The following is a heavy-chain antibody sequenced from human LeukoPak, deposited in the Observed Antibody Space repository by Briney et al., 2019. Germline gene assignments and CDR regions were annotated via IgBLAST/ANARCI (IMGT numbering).Heavy chain of an antibody. CDR1: GFTFSSYS. D-gene: IGHD6-13*01. Sequence: GGSLRLSCAASGFTFSSYSMNWVRQAPGKGLEWVSYISSSSSTIYYADSVKGRFTISRDNAKNSLYLQMNSLRAEDTAVYYCARDGYSSSWYPLDYWGQGTLVTVSS. CDR2: ISSSSSTI. CDR3: ARDGYSSSWYPLDY. V-gene: IGHV3-48*01. J-gene: IGHJ4*02.